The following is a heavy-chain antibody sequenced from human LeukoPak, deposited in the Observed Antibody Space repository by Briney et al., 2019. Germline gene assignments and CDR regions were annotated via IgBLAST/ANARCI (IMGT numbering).Heavy chain of an antibody. V-gene: IGHV3-21*01. CDR3: ATDEQSSGWYGFDY. CDR1: GLTYSNYS. CDR2: FSSSVGHI. D-gene: IGHD6-19*01. J-gene: IGHJ4*02. Sequence: GGSVRLLCAASGLTYSNYSMNCPRQSRGKGLVWVASFSSSVGHIYYAGSLNGRITIYRDNAKSSLYLQMNSLRAEDTAVYYCATDEQSSGWYGFDYWGQGTLVSVPS.